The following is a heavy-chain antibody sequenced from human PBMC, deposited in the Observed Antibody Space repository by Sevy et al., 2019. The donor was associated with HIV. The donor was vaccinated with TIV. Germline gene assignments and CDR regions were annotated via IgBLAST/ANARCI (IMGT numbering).Heavy chain of an antibody. V-gene: IGHV3-7*03. CDR3: ARDCSSATCLWGLDV. D-gene: IGHD2-2*01. CDR1: GFTFSNYW. J-gene: IGHJ6*02. CDR2: IKRDGSEK. Sequence: GGSLRLSCAASGFTFSNYWMSWVRQAPGKGLEWVANIKRDGSEKYYVASVKGRFTISRDNAKTSLYRQMNSLRAEDTAVYYCARDCSSATCLWGLDVWGQGTTVTVSS.